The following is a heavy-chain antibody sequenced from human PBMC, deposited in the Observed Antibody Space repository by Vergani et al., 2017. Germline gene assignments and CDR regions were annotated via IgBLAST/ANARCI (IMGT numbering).Heavy chain of an antibody. CDR2: IYHSGST. CDR1: GYSISSGYY. D-gene: IGHD5-12*01. CDR3: ARQPQEGASGPPSVPT. V-gene: IGHV4-38-2*02. J-gene: IGHJ4*02. Sequence: QVQLQESGPGLVKPSETLSLTCTVSGYSISSGYYWGWIRQPPGKGLEWIGSIYHSGSTYYNPSLKSRVTISVDTSKNQFSLKLSSVTAADTAVYYCARQPQEGASGPPSVPTWGQGISVIVSS.